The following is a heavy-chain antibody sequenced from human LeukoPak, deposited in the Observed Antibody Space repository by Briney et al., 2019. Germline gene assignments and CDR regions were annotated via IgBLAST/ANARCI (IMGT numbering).Heavy chain of an antibody. CDR3: ARGTSAGSGWSFDY. CDR1: GFTFSTYA. J-gene: IGHJ4*02. D-gene: IGHD6-19*01. V-gene: IGHV3-30*03. CDR2: ISYDGGST. Sequence: PGGSLRLSCAASGFTFSTYAMHWVRQAPGKGLEWVAIISYDGGSTSYADSVKGRFTISRDNSKNTLYLQMNSLRAEDTAVYYCARGTSAGSGWSFDYWGQGTLVTVSS.